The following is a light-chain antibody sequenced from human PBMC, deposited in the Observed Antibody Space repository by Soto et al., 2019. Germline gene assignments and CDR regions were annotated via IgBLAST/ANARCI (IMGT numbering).Light chain of an antibody. J-gene: IGLJ1*01. CDR1: SSDVGGYNY. Sequence: QPDLTQPPSASGSPGQSVTISCTRTSSDVGGYNYVSWYQQHPGKAPKLMIYEVSKRPSGVPDRFSGSKSGNTASLTVSGLQAEDEADYYCSSYAGSNNPYVFGTGTKVTVL. CDR3: SSYAGSNNPYV. CDR2: EVS. V-gene: IGLV2-8*01.